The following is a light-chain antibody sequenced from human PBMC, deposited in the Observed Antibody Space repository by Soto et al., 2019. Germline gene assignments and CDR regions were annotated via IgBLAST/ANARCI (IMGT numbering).Light chain of an antibody. CDR1: SSDVGGYNY. J-gene: IGLJ2*01. CDR2: DVS. Sequence: QSALTQPASVSGSPGQSITISCTGTSSDVGGYNYVSWYQQHPGKAPKLMIYDVSNRPSGVSNRFSGSKSGIKASLTISGLQAEDEADYYCSSYTSSSTVVFGGGTKL. CDR3: SSYTSSSTVV. V-gene: IGLV2-14*01.